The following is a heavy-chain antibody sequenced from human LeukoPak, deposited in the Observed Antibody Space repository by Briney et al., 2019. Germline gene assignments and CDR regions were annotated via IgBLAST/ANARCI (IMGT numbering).Heavy chain of an antibody. V-gene: IGHV3-49*04. CDR3: TGSFGELTFFDY. D-gene: IGHD3-10*01. J-gene: IGHJ4*02. CDR2: IRSKTYGGTT. CDR1: GFIFSSHG. Sequence: GGSLRLSCAASGFIFSSHGMIWVRQAPGKGLEWVGFIRSKTYGGTTEYAASVKGRFTISRDDSKSIAYLQMNSLKTEDTAVYYCTGSFGELTFFDYWGQGTLVTVSS.